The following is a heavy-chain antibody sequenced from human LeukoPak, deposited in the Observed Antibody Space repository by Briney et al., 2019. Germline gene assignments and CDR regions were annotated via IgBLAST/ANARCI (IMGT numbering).Heavy chain of an antibody. CDR2: TYSGGSS. CDR1: GFTVTTNY. V-gene: IGHV3-53*01. J-gene: IGHJ5*01. Sequence: GGSLRLSCAASGFTVTTNYMSWVRQAPGNGLEWVSVTYSGGSSYYADSVKGRFTVSRDISKNAVYLQMSSLRTEDTALYYCARIPGTGTSSWFDSWGQGTPVTVSS. CDR3: ARIPGTGTSSWFDS. D-gene: IGHD1-14*01.